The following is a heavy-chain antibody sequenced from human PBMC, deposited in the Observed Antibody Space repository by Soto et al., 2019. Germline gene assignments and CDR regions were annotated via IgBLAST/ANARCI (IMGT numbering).Heavy chain of an antibody. J-gene: IGHJ3*02. CDR1: GFTFSSYG. Sequence: GGSLRLSCAASGFTFSSYGMHWVRQAPGKGLEWVAVIWYDGSNKYYADSVKGRFTISRDNSKNTLYLQMNSLRAEDTAVYYCARHGITGSYYDAFDIWGQGTMVTVSS. CDR3: ARHGITGSYYDAFDI. CDR2: IWYDGSNK. V-gene: IGHV3-33*01. D-gene: IGHD1-26*01.